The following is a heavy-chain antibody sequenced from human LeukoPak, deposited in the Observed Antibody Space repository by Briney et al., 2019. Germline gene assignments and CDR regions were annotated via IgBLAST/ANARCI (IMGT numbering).Heavy chain of an antibody. CDR1: GLTFSSYA. CDR2: ISGSSGHT. Sequence: GGSLRLSCAASGLTFSSYAMSWVRQAPGKGLGWVSAISGSSGHTYYADSVKGRFTISRDNAKNSLYLQMNSLRAEDTAVYYCARPSGYCSGGSYFPFDCWGQGTLVTVSS. D-gene: IGHD2-15*01. V-gene: IGHV3-23*01. J-gene: IGHJ4*02. CDR3: ARPSGYCSGGSYFPFDC.